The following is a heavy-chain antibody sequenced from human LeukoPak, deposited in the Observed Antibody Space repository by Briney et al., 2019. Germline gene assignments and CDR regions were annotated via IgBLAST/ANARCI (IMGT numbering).Heavy chain of an antibody. Sequence: PSETLSLTCAVYGGSFSGYYWSWIRQPPGKGLEWIGEINHSGSTNYNPSLKSRVTISVDTSKNQFPLKLSSVTAADTAVYYCARGYGDYLSYLDYWGQGTLVTVSS. D-gene: IGHD4-17*01. V-gene: IGHV4-34*01. CDR3: ARGYGDYLSYLDY. J-gene: IGHJ4*02. CDR2: INHSGST. CDR1: GGSFSGYY.